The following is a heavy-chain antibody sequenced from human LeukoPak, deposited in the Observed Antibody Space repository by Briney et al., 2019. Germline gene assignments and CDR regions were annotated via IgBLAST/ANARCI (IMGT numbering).Heavy chain of an antibody. Sequence: ASVKVSCKASGYTFTGYYMHWVRQAPGQGLEWMGWIDPNSGGTNYAQKFQGRVTMTRDTSISTAYMELSSLRSDDTAVYYCARDQTYYYDSSGYYWKYYFDYWGQGTLVTVSS. J-gene: IGHJ4*02. V-gene: IGHV1-2*02. CDR1: GYTFTGYY. D-gene: IGHD3-22*01. CDR2: IDPNSGGT. CDR3: ARDQTYYYDSSGYYWKYYFDY.